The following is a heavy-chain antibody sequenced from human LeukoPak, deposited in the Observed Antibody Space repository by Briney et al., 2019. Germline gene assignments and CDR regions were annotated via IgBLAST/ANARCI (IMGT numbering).Heavy chain of an antibody. J-gene: IGHJ4*02. CDR3: ARAPTAAAFDY. Sequence: PSETLSLTCAVSGGSISSGGYSWSWIRQPPGKGLEWIGYIYHSGSTYYNPSLKSRVTISVDRSKNQFSLKLSSVTAADTAVYYCARAPTAAAFDYWGQGTLVTVSS. D-gene: IGHD6-13*01. V-gene: IGHV4-30-2*01. CDR2: IYHSGST. CDR1: GGSISSGGYS.